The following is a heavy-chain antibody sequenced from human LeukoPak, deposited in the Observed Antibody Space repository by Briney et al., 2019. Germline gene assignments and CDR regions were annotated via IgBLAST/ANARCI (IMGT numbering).Heavy chain of an antibody. J-gene: IGHJ3*02. CDR2: INPSGGST. CDR3: ARRIFHDFWSGYSLAFDI. D-gene: IGHD3-3*01. V-gene: IGHV1-46*01. Sequence: GASVKVSCKASGYTFTSYYMHWVRQAPGQGLEWMGIINPSGGSTSYAQKFQGRVTMTRDTSTSTVYMELSSLRSEDTAVYYCARRIFHDFWSGYSLAFDIWGQGTMVTVSS. CDR1: GYTFTSYY.